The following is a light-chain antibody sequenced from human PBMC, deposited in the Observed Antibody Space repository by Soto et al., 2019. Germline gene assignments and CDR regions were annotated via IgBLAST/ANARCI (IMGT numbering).Light chain of an antibody. CDR1: QSTKSW. Sequence: DIQMTHSPSTLSASVGDRVTITCRASQSTKSWLACYQHKPGKAPDLLIYDASRRATGIPDRFSGSGSGTDFTLTISSLEPDDFAVYYCQQRSNWQITFGQGTRLEIK. J-gene: IGKJ5*01. V-gene: IGKV1-5*01. CDR2: DAS. CDR3: QQRSNWQIT.